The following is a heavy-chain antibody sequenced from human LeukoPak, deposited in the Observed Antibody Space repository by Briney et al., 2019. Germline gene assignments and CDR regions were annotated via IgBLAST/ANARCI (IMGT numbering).Heavy chain of an antibody. J-gene: IGHJ4*02. CDR2: IYYGGST. D-gene: IGHD3-3*02. V-gene: IGHV4-39*01. CDR1: GGSISSGDYY. CDR3: ARLGHYWSVIDY. Sequence: SETLSLTCTVSGGSISSGDYYWGWIRQPPGKGLEWIESIYYGGSTYYNPSLRSRVTISVDTSKNQFSLKLRSVTAADTAVYYCARLGHYWSVIDYWGQGTLVTVSS.